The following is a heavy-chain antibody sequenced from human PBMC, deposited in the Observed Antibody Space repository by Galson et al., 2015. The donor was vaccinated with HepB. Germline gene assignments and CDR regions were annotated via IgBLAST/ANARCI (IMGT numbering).Heavy chain of an antibody. D-gene: IGHD2-2*01. CDR3: ATARWDCSSTSCYATNYYYGMDV. CDR2: FDPEDGET. J-gene: IGHJ6*02. Sequence: SVKVSCKVSGYTLTELSMHWVRQAPGKGLEWMGGFDPEDGETIYAQKFQGRVTMTEDTSTDTAYMELSSLRSEDTAVYYCATARWDCSSTSCYATNYYYGMDVWGQGTTVTVSS. CDR1: GYTLTELS. V-gene: IGHV1-24*01.